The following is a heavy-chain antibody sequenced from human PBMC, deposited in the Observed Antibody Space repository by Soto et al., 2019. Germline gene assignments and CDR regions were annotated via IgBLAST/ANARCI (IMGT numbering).Heavy chain of an antibody. Sequence: PGGSLRLSCAASGFTFSSYAMSWVRQAPGKGLEWVSAISGSGCSTYYADSVKGRFTISRDTSKTTLYLQMNRLRAEDTAVYYCAKLHLQWELRSGLDYLGQGTRVTVSS. CDR1: GFTFSSYA. J-gene: IGHJ4*02. CDR2: ISGSGCST. D-gene: IGHD1-26*01. V-gene: IGHV3-23*01. CDR3: AKLHLQWELRSGLDY.